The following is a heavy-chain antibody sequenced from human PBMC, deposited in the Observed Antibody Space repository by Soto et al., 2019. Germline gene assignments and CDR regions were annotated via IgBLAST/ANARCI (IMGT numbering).Heavy chain of an antibody. Sequence: QVQLVESGGGVVQPGRSLRLSCAASGFTFSSYGMHWVRQAPGKGLEWVAVISYDGSNKYYADSVKGRFTISRDNSKNTLYLQMNSLRAEDTAVYYCATGTMNLIWGQGTMVTVSP. V-gene: IGHV3-30*03. J-gene: IGHJ3*02. CDR2: ISYDGSNK. D-gene: IGHD3-22*01. CDR1: GFTFSSYG. CDR3: ATGTMNLI.